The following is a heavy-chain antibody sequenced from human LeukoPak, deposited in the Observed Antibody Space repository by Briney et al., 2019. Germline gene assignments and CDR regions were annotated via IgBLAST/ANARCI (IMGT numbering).Heavy chain of an antibody. CDR2: IGSGSRTI. Sequence: PGGSLRLSCAASGFTFSSYNMNWVRQAPGKGLEWISYIGSGSRTIYYADSVKGRFTISRDNSKNTLYLQMDSLRADDTAIYYCAKARGSSSSLAYFDYWGQGTLVTVSS. D-gene: IGHD6-6*01. CDR1: GFTFSSYN. CDR3: AKARGSSSSLAYFDY. J-gene: IGHJ4*02. V-gene: IGHV3-48*01.